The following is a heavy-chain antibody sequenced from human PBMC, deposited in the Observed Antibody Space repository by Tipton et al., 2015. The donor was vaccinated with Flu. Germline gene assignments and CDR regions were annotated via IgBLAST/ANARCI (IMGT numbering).Heavy chain of an antibody. V-gene: IGHV4-38-2*02. Sequence: TLSLTCSVSGDSIASDYYWAWVRQPPGKGLEWIGNVHRQGSTYYSPSLRSRVTIAVDRSKNQFSLELNSVTAADTAVYYCARDRSGSNSLDYWGQGTLVTVSS. CDR2: VHRQGST. CDR3: ARDRSGSNSLDY. CDR1: GDSIASDYY. D-gene: IGHD1-26*01. J-gene: IGHJ4*02.